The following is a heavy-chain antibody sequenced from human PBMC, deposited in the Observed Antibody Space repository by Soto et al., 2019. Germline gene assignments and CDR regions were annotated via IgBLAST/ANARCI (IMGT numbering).Heavy chain of an antibody. D-gene: IGHD6-6*01. CDR2: IYYSGST. J-gene: IGHJ5*02. V-gene: IGHV4-59*01. CDR3: ARAFDSYWFDP. Sequence: SETLSLTCTVSGGSISSYYWSWIRQPPGKGLEWIGYIYYSGSTNYNPSLKSRVTISVDTSKNQFSLKLSSVTAADTAVYYCARAFDSYWFDPWGQGTLVTVSS. CDR1: GGSISSYY.